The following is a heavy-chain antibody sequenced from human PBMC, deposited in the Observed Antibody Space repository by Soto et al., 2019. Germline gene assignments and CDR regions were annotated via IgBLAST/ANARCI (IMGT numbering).Heavy chain of an antibody. J-gene: IGHJ2*01. Sequence: GGCPGISCAASGFSFNSYSMRWVRHGPRKGVGLVLSISGSGGSTYYAASVKGRFTISRDNSKNTLYLQMNSLRAEDTAVYYCAKGEGYSYYERGENWYFDLWGRGNLVTVSS. D-gene: IGHD5-18*01. CDR2: ISGSGGST. CDR3: AKGEGYSYYERGENWYFDL. CDR1: GFSFNSYS. V-gene: IGHV3-23*01.